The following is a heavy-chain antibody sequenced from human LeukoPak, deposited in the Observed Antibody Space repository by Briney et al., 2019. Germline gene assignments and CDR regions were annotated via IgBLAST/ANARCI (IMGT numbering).Heavy chain of an antibody. CDR3: AKLEAGEVGAV. Sequence: PGGSLRLSCAASGFTFSSYSMNWVRQAPGKGLEWVSSISSSSSYIYYADSVKGRFTISRDNSKNTLYLQMNSLRAEDTAVYYCAKLEAGEVGAVWGQGTMVTVSS. CDR2: ISSSSSYI. D-gene: IGHD1-26*01. CDR1: GFTFSSYS. J-gene: IGHJ3*01. V-gene: IGHV3-21*04.